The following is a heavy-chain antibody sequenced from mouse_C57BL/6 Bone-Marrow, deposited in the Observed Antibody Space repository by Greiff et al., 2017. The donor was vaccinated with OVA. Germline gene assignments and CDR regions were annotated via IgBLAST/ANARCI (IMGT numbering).Heavy chain of an antibody. Sequence: QVQLKQPGAELVKPGASVKMSCKASGYTFTSYWITWVKQRPGQGLEWIGDIYPGSGSTNYNEKFKSKATLTVDTSSSTAYMQLSSLTSEDSAVYYCARRYDYDGWYFDVWGTGTTVTVSS. CDR2: IYPGSGST. J-gene: IGHJ1*03. CDR3: ARRYDYDGWYFDV. CDR1: GYTFTSYW. V-gene: IGHV1-55*01. D-gene: IGHD2-4*01.